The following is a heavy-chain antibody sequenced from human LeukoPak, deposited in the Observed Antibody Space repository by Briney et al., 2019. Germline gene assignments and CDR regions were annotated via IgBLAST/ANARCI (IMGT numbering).Heavy chain of an antibody. J-gene: IGHJ4*02. CDR2: IYYSGST. CDR1: GGSISSSSYY. Sequence: SETLSLTCTVSGGSISSSSYYWGWIRQPPGKGLEWIGSIYYSGSTYYNPSLKSRVTISVDTSKNQFSLKLSSVTAADTAVYYCARWNVSYDSSGYYVDYWGQGTLVTVSS. CDR3: ARWNVSYDSSGYYVDY. D-gene: IGHD3-22*01. V-gene: IGHV4-39*07.